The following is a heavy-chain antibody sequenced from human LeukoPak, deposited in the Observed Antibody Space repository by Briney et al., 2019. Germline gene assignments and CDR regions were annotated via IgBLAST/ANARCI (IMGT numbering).Heavy chain of an antibody. CDR2: ISAYNGNT. CDR3: ARVCYYDSSGYSRDSNWFDP. D-gene: IGHD3-22*01. V-gene: IGHV1-18*01. Sequence: VASVKVSCKASGYTFTSYGISWVRQAPGQGLEWMGWISAYNGNTNYAQKLQGRVTMTTDTSTSTAYMGLRSLRSDDTAVYYCARVCYYDSSGYSRDSNWFDPWGQGTLVTVSS. CDR1: GYTFTSYG. J-gene: IGHJ5*02.